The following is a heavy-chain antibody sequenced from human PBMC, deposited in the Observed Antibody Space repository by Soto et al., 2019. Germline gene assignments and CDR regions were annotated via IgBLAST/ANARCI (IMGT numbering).Heavy chain of an antibody. CDR1: GFSLSNGRMG. CDR3: ARDYSTPYYYYGMDV. Sequence: KSGPTLVNPTETLTLTCTVSGFSLSNGRMGVSWIRQPPGKALEWLAHIFSNDEKSYSTSLKSRLTISKDTSKSQVVLTMTNMDPVDTATYYCARDYSTPYYYYGMDVWGQGTTVTVSS. V-gene: IGHV2-26*01. CDR2: IFSNDEK. J-gene: IGHJ6*02. D-gene: IGHD4-4*01.